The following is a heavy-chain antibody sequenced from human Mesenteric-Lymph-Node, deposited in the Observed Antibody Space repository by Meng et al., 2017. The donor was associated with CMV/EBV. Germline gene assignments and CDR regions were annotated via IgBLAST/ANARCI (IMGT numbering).Heavy chain of an antibody. CDR1: GYTFTGYY. V-gene: IGHV1-2*02. CDR2: INPNSGGT. D-gene: IGHD2-2*01. J-gene: IGHJ6*02. CDR3: ARDFSGCSSTNCYNYYYYGMDV. Sequence: ASVKVSCKATGYTFTGYYIHWVRQAPGQGLEWMGWINPNSGGTKYAEKFQGRVTMSRDTSISTAYMEVSRLRSDDTAVYFCARDFSGCSSTNCYNYYYYGMDVWGQGTTVTVSS.